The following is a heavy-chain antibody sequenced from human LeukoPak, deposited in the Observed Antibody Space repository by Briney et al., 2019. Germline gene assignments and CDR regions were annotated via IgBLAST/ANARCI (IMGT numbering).Heavy chain of an antibody. CDR2: IGAAGDT. CDR1: GFTFSTYD. J-gene: IGHJ4*02. Sequence: GGSLRLSCAASGFTFSTYDVHWVRHATGKGLEWVAAIGAAGDTYYPGSVKGRFTISRENTKNSLYLQMNSLRAGDTAVYYCARELLDSYSSGWQFDYWGQGTLVTVSS. D-gene: IGHD6-19*01. V-gene: IGHV3-13*04. CDR3: ARELLDSYSSGWQFDY.